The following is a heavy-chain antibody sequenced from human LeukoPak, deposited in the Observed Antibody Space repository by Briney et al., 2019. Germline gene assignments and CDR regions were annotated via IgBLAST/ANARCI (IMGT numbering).Heavy chain of an antibody. CDR1: GFTFSSYG. D-gene: IGHD4-23*01. Sequence: GGSLRLSCAASGFTFSSYGMHWVRQAPGKGLEWGAVIWYDGSSKYYADSVKGRFTISRDNSKNTLYLQMNSLRAEDTAVYYCAREGGNSDAFDIWGQGTMVTVSS. J-gene: IGHJ3*02. CDR3: AREGGNSDAFDI. CDR2: IWYDGSSK. V-gene: IGHV3-33*01.